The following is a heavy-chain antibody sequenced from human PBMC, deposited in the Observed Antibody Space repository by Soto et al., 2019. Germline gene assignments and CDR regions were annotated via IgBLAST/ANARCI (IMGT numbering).Heavy chain of an antibody. V-gene: IGHV1-18*01. CDR2: ISAYNGNT. J-gene: IGHJ4*02. Sequence: QVQLVQSGAEVKKPGASVKFSCKASGYTFTSYGISWVRQAPAQGLEWMGWISAYNGNTNYAQKLQGRVTMTTDTSTSTAYMELSSLRTDDTAVYYCARDTGLYYGSGSYYNLFAYWGQGTMVTVS. CDR3: ARDTGLYYGSGSYYNLFAY. CDR1: GYTFTSYG. D-gene: IGHD3-10*01.